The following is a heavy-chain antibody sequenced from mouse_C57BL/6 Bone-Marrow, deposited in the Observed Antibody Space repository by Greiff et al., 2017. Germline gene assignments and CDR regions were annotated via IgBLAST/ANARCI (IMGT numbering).Heavy chain of an antibody. CDR1: GFTFSNYW. J-gene: IGHJ4*01. V-gene: IGHV6-3*01. CDR2: IRLKSDNYAK. CDR3: TSDYGYAMDY. D-gene: IGHD2-4*01. Sequence: VQLKQSGGGLVQPGGSMKLSCVASGFTFSNYWMNWVRQSPEKGLEWGAQIRLKSDNYAKHYAESVKGRFNISSDDSKISVYLQMNNLTAEDTVIYYCTSDYGYAMDYWGQGTSVTVSS.